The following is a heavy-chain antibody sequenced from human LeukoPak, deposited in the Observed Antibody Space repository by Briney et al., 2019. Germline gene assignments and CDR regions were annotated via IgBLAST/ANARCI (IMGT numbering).Heavy chain of an antibody. V-gene: IGHV3-7*01. Sequence: QTGGSLRLSCAVSGFTITNHWMSWVRQAPGKGLEWVANIKQDGSEKYYVDSVKGRFTISRDNAKNSVFLQMNSLRVEDTAVYYCAINPVAGTFDYWGQGTLVTVSS. CDR3: AINPVAGTFDY. D-gene: IGHD6-19*01. CDR2: IKQDGSEK. J-gene: IGHJ4*02. CDR1: GFTITNHW.